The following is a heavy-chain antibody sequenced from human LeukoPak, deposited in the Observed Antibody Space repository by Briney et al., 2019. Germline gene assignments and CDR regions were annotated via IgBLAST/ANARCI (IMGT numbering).Heavy chain of an antibody. CDR2: IRFDGSNK. Sequence: PGGSLRLSCAASGCTFSSYGMHWVRQAPGKGLEWVAFIRFDGSNKYYADSVKGRFTISRDNSKNTLYLQMNSLRAEDTAVYYCARDESRTGLPSSGSYLGYWGQGALVTVSS. J-gene: IGHJ4*02. V-gene: IGHV3-30*02. CDR1: GCTFSSYG. D-gene: IGHD3-10*01. CDR3: ARDESRTGLPSSGSYLGY.